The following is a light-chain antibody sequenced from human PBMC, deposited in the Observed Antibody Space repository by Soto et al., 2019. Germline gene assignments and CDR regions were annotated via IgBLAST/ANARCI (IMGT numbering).Light chain of an antibody. CDR2: DVS. V-gene: IGLV2-14*03. CDR3: ISYTSSRPYV. J-gene: IGLJ6*01. Sequence: SALTQPASVSGSPGQSITISCTGTSSDVGGYNYVSWYQHHQGKAPKLIIFDVSNRPSGISKRFSGSKSGNTASLTISGLQAGDEADYNWISYTSSRPYVCARGTKVTV. CDR1: SSDVGGYNY.